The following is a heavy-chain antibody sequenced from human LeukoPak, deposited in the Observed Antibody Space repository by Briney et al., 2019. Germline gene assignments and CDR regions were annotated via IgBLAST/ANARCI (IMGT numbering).Heavy chain of an antibody. CDR3: AREIGPRQLHLWGSAFDY. V-gene: IGHV1-46*01. Sequence: ASVKVSCKASGYTFTGYYMHWVRQAPGQGLEWMGIINPSGGTTSYAQNFQGRVTMTRDTSTSTVYMELSSLRSEDTAVYYCAREIGPRQLHLWGSAFDYWGQGTLVTVSS. CDR1: GYTFTGYY. J-gene: IGHJ4*02. CDR2: INPSGGTT. D-gene: IGHD5-18*01.